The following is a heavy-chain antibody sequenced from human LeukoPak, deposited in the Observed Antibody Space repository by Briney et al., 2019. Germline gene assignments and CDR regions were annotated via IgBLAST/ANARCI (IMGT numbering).Heavy chain of an antibody. CDR3: ARDWGDRSYYYYYYYYMDV. V-gene: IGHV4-34*01. CDR2: INHSGST. Sequence: SETLSLTCAVYGGSFSGYYWSWIRQPPGKGLEWIGEINHSGSTNYNPSLKSRVTISVDTSKNQFSLKLSSVTAADTAVYYCARDWGDRSYYYYYYYYMDVWGKGTTVTVSS. J-gene: IGHJ6*03. D-gene: IGHD2-21*02. CDR1: GGSFSGYY.